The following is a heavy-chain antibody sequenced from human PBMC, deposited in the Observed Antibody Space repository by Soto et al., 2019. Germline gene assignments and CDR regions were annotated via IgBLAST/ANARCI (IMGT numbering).Heavy chain of an antibody. CDR3: ARGRGSTGYLGREHYFDY. D-gene: IGHD2-2*01. CDR1: GFSVTNNY. CDR2: IDIGGNT. V-gene: IGHV3-66*01. Sequence: EVQVVESGGGLVQPGGSLRLSCAASGFSVTNNYMNWVRQAPGKGLEWVSIIDIGGNTYYADSVKDRFTISRDNSRNTRYLHMDSLRAEDTAVYYCARGRGSTGYLGREHYFDYWGQGTLVTVS. J-gene: IGHJ4*02.